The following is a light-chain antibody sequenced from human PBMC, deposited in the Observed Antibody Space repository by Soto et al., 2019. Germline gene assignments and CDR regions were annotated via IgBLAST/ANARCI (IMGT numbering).Light chain of an antibody. J-gene: IGLJ1*01. V-gene: IGLV2-14*01. CDR1: SSDVGGYNY. CDR2: EVS. Sequence: QSALTQPASVSGSPGQSITISCTGTSSDVGGYNYVSWYQQHPGKAPKLMIYEVSNRPSGVSNRFSGSKSGNTASLTISGLQAEDEADYYCSSYTNSCPYVFGTGTKLTVL. CDR3: SSYTNSCPYV.